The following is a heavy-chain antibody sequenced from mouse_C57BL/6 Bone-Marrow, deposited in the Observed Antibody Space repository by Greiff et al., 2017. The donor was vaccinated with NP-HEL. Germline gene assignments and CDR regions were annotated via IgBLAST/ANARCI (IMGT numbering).Heavy chain of an antibody. Sequence: QVQLQQPGAELVRPGSSVKLSCKASGYTFTSSWMHWVKQRPIQGLEWIGNIDPSDSETHSNQKFKDKATLTVDKSSSTAYMQLSSLTSEDSAVYYCARKPFTTVVANPFFDYWGQGTTLTVSS. J-gene: IGHJ2*01. V-gene: IGHV1-52*01. CDR2: IDPSDSET. D-gene: IGHD1-1*01. CDR3: ARKPFTTVVANPFFDY. CDR1: GYTFTSSW.